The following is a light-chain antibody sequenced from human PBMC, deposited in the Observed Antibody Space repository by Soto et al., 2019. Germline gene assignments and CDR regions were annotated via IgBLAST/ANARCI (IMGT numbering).Light chain of an antibody. Sequence: EIVMTQSTTTLSVSPGERATLSCRASQSVSSNLAWYQQKPGQAPRLLIYGASTRAAGIPARFSGSGSGTEFTLTISSLQSEDFAVYYCQQYNFWPTFGQGTKVDIK. CDR1: QSVSSN. V-gene: IGKV3-15*01. CDR2: GAS. CDR3: QQYNFWPT. J-gene: IGKJ1*01.